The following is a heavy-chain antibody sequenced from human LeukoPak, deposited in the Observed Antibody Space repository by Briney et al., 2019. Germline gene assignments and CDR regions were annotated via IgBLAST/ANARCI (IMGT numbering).Heavy chain of an antibody. CDR3: ARGPAGYN. CDR1: GFTVNSNH. CDR2: IYSGGST. D-gene: IGHD1-1*01. Sequence: QAGGSLRLSCAASGFTVNSNHMSWVRQAPGKGLEWVSVIYSGGSTDYADSVKGRFTISRDNLKNTLYLQMNTLRAEDTAVYYCARGPAGYNWGQGTLVTVSS. V-gene: IGHV3-53*01. J-gene: IGHJ4*02.